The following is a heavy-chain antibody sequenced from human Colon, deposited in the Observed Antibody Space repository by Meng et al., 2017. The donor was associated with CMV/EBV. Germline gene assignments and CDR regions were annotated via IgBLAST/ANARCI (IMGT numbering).Heavy chain of an antibody. V-gene: IGHV4-39*07. D-gene: IGHD1-26*01. CDR3: ARGQDSAKVHH. CDR2: VAHSANM. J-gene: IGHJ1*01. Sequence: QLHLQESGPGLVKPSETLSLTCTLPGASISSFSYWNWIRQPPGKGLEWIASVAHSANMYYNTSLQSRVTMSFDTSKNQFSLRLYSVTAADTAVYYCARGQDSAKVHHWGQGSLVTVSS. CDR1: GASISSFSY.